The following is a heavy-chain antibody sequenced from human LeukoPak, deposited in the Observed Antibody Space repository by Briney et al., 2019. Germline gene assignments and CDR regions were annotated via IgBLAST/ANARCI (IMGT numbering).Heavy chain of an antibody. Sequence: GGSLRLSCAASGFTFSNYAMNWVRQAPGKGLEWVAFIRYDGSNKYYADSVKGRFTISRDNSKNTLYLQMNSLRAEDTAVYYCANLVGTDPTDRYFDYWGQGTLVTVSS. CDR1: GFTFSNYA. CDR3: ANLVGTDPTDRYFDY. D-gene: IGHD1-14*01. J-gene: IGHJ4*02. CDR2: IRYDGSNK. V-gene: IGHV3-30*02.